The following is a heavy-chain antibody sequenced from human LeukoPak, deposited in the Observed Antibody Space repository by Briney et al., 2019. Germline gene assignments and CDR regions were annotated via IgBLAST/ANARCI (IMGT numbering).Heavy chain of an antibody. CDR3: AQGGATISDY. J-gene: IGHJ4*02. CDR1: GFTLSNFW. V-gene: IGHV3-7*01. CDR2: IKQDGSEK. Sequence: PGGSLRLSCAVSGFTLSNFWMAWVRQAPGKGLEWVANIKQDGSEKYYADPVKGRFTISRDNAKNSLYLQMNTLRVEDTAVYYCAQGGATISDYWGQGTLATVSS. D-gene: IGHD5-12*01.